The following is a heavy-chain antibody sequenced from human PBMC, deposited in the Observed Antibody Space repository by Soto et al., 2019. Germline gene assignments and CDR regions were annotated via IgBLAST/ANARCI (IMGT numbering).Heavy chain of an antibody. J-gene: IGHJ4*02. CDR3: VTSLNYDFWRDGGRHYYFDY. D-gene: IGHD3-3*01. V-gene: IGHV4-4*02. CDR2: IYHSGST. Sequence: QVQLQESGPGLVTPSGTLSLTCAVSGGSISSSYWWNWVRQPPGKGLEWIGKIYHSGSTNYNPSLKNRVTISVDKSNNQFSLRLSSVTAADTAVYFRVTSLNYDFWRDGGRHYYFDYWGQGTLVTVSS. CDR1: GGSISSSYW.